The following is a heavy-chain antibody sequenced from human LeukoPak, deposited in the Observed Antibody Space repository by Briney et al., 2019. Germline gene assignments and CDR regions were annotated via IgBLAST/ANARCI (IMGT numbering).Heavy chain of an antibody. V-gene: IGHV3-74*01. CDR3: GRGGWGTGIDH. D-gene: IGHD1-1*01. J-gene: IGHJ4*02. CDR1: GFTFSGYW. Sequence: PGGSLRLSCAASGFTFSGYWIHWVRQAPGKGLVWVSYISGDGSGKTYADSVKGRFTISRDNAKNTVDLHMNSLRAEDTAVYYCGRGGWGTGIDHLGQGTLVTVSS. CDR2: ISGDGSGK.